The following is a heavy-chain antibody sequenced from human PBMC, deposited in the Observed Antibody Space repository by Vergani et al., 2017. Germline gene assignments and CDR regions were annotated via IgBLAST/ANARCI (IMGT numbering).Heavy chain of an antibody. CDR3: ARGGGYSYGFRLYYFDY. CDR2: INHSGST. D-gene: IGHD5-18*01. Sequence: QVQLQQWGAGLLKPSETLSLTCAVYGGSFSGYYWSWIRPPPGKGLEWIGEINHSGSTNYNPSLKSRVTISVDTSKNQFSLKLSSVTAADTAVYYCARGGGYSYGFRLYYFDYWGQGTLVTVSS. J-gene: IGHJ4*02. V-gene: IGHV4-34*01. CDR1: GGSFSGYY.